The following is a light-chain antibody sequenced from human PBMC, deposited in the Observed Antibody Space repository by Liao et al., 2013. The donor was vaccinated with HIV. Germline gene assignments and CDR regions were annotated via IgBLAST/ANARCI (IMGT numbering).Light chain of an antibody. Sequence: SYELTQPPSVSVAPGKTARITCGGKNIGSKSVHWYQQKPGQAPVLVIDYDSDRPSGIPDRFSGSNSANTATLTITRVQAGDEADYFCQVWDSSSDHVVFGGGTKLTVL. CDR3: QVWDSSSDHVV. J-gene: IGLJ2*01. V-gene: IGLV3-21*01. CDR1: NIGSKS. CDR2: YDS.